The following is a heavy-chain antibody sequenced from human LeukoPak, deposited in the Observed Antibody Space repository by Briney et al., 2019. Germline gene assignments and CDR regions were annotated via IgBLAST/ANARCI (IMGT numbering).Heavy chain of an antibody. D-gene: IGHD5-24*01. Sequence: SVKVSCKASGGTFSSYAISWVRQAPGQGLEWMGGIIPIFGTANYAQKFQGRVTMTRDTSTSTVYMELSSLRSEDTAVYYCARSRDGYFDYWGQGTLVTVST. J-gene: IGHJ4*02. CDR1: GGTFSSYA. CDR3: ARSRDGYFDY. V-gene: IGHV1-69*05. CDR2: IIPIFGTA.